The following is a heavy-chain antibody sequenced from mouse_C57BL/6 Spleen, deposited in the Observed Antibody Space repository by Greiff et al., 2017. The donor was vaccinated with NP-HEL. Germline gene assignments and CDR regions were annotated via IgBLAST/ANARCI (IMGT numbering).Heavy chain of an antibody. V-gene: IGHV1-52*01. D-gene: IGHD1-1*01. CDR3: SITTVVAPYYFDY. CDR2: IDPSDSET. CDR1: GYTFTSYW. Sequence: QVQLQQPGAELVRPGSSVKLSCKASGYTFTSYWMHWVKQRPIQGLEWIGNIDPSDSETHYNQKFKDKATLTVDKSSSTAYMQLSSLTSEDSAVYYCSITTVVAPYYFDYWGQGTTLTVSS. J-gene: IGHJ2*01.